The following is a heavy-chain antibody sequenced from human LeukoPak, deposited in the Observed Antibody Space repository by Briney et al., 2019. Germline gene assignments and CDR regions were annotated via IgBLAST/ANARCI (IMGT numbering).Heavy chain of an antibody. CDR1: GFTFSSYA. CDR3: LTGDYDFWSGFYSPNHYFDY. D-gene: IGHD3-3*01. Sequence: SGGSLRLSCAASGFTFSSYAMSWVRQAPGKGLEWVGRIKGKTAAGAPDYVASVKGRFTISRDDSKNTLFLQMNSLKTEDTAVYYCLTGDYDFWSGFYSPNHYFDYWGQGTLVTVSS. J-gene: IGHJ4*02. CDR2: IKGKTAAGAP. V-gene: IGHV3-15*01.